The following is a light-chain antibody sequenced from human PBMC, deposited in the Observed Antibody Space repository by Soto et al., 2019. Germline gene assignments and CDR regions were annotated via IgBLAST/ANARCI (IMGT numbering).Light chain of an antibody. Sequence: EIVLTQSPDTLSLSPGERATLSCRASQSVRSGRLAWYQQKPGQAPTLVIFDASNRASGVPVRFSGSGSGTDFTLTITRLEPEDFAVYYCQEYNNWPYTFGQGTKVDIK. CDR3: QEYNNWPYT. V-gene: IGKV3D-20*02. CDR2: DAS. J-gene: IGKJ2*01. CDR1: QSVRSGR.